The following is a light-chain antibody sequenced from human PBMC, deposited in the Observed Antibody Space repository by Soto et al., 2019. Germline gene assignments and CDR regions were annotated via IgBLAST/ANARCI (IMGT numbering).Light chain of an antibody. CDR3: VQGTHWPWT. CDR2: QGS. J-gene: IGKJ1*01. V-gene: IGKV2-30*01. CDR1: QGLVYSDGNTF. Sequence: EVVMTQSPLSLSVTLGQPASISCRSSQGLVYSDGNTFLNWFHQRPGQSPRRLIYQGSNRDSGVPDRFSGSGSGTDYTLTISRGEAEDVVIYYCVQGTHWPWTFGQGTKVEIK.